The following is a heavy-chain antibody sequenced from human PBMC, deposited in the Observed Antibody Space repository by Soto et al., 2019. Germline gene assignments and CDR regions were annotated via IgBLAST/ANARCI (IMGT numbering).Heavy chain of an antibody. Sequence: HPGGSLRLSCAFSGFSVSSNYLSWVRQAPGKGLEWVSVHYSGGSTYYADSVQGRFTISRDKSNNTLYLQMRRVRAEDTAVYFCARHRHPRGTVGATSPLDPWGQGTQVTVSS. V-gene: IGHV3-53*01. D-gene: IGHD1-26*01. J-gene: IGHJ5*02. CDR3: ARHRHPRGTVGATSPLDP. CDR2: HYSGGST. CDR1: GFSVSSNY.